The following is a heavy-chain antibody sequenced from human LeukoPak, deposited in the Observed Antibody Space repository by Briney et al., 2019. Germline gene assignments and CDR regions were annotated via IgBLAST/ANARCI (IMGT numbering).Heavy chain of an antibody. CDR1: GGSISSYY. Sequence: SETLSLTCTVSGGSISSYYWSWIRQPPGKGLEWIGYIYYSGSTYYNPSLKSRVTISVDTSKNQFSLKLSSVTAADTAVYYCASRPYYYDSSGYYSRPFFDYWGQGTLVTVSS. V-gene: IGHV4-59*08. CDR3: ASRPYYYDSSGYYSRPFFDY. CDR2: IYYSGST. J-gene: IGHJ4*02. D-gene: IGHD3-22*01.